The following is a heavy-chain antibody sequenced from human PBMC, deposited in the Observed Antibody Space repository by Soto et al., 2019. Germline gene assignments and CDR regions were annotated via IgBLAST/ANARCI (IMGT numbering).Heavy chain of an antibody. CDR1: GGTFSSYA. CDR3: ARGLHIVGAPAFDY. V-gene: IGHV1-69*13. D-gene: IGHD1-26*01. CDR2: IIPIFGTA. Sequence: SVKVSCKASGGTFSSYAISWVRQAPGQGLEWMGGIIPIFGTANYAQKFQGRVTITADESTSTAYMELSSLRSEDTAGYYCARGLHIVGAPAFDYCGQGTRVTVSP. J-gene: IGHJ4*02.